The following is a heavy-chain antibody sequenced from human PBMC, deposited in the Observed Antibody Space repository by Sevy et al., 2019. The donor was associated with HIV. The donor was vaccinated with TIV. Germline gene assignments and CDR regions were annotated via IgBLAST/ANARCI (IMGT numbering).Heavy chain of an antibody. CDR1: GFTFSSYA. CDR3: ARDISTSCCYGMDV. D-gene: IGHD2-2*01. V-gene: IGHV3-30-3*01. J-gene: IGHJ6*02. Sequence: GGSLRLSCAASGFTFSSYAMHWVRQAPGKGLEWVAVISYDGSNKYYADSVKGRFTISRDNSKNRLYLQMNSLRAEDTAVYYCARDISTSCCYGMDVWGQGTTVTVSS. CDR2: ISYDGSNK.